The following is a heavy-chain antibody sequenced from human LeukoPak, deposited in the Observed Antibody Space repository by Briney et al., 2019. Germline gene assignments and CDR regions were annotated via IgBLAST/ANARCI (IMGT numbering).Heavy chain of an antibody. Sequence: GESLKISCKGSGYSFTSYWIGWVRQMPGKGLEWMGIVYPGDSDTRYSPSFQGQVTISADKSISTAYLQWSSLKASDTAMYYCARLVGYCSGGSCYHFDYWGQGTLVTVSS. D-gene: IGHD2-15*01. V-gene: IGHV5-51*01. CDR3: ARLVGYCSGGSCYHFDY. CDR2: VYPGDSDT. J-gene: IGHJ4*02. CDR1: GYSFTSYW.